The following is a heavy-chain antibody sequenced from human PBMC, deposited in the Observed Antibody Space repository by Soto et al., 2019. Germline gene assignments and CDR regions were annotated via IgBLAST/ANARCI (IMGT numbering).Heavy chain of an antibody. CDR3: ARAGVVPAAIDIRNYYYYGMDV. J-gene: IGHJ6*02. CDR1: GYTFTSYD. CDR2: MNPNSGNT. Sequence: ASVKVSCKASGYTFTSYDINWVRQATGQGLEWMGWMNPNSGNTGYAQKFQGRVTMTRNTSISTAYMELSSLRSEDTAVYYCARAGVVPAAIDIRNYYYYGMDVRGQGTTVTVSS. D-gene: IGHD2-2*01. V-gene: IGHV1-8*01.